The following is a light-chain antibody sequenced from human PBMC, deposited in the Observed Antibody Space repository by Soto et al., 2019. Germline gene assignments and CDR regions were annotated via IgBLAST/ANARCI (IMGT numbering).Light chain of an antibody. CDR1: SSNIGNNY. J-gene: IGLJ1*01. V-gene: IGLV1-51*01. Sequence: QSVLTQPPSVSAAPGQKVIISCSGSSSNIGNNYVSWYQQLPGTAPKLLIYDNDKRPSGIPDRFSGSKSGTSATLGITGLQTGDEADYYCGTWDNSLSAYVFGTGTKVTVL. CDR2: DND. CDR3: GTWDNSLSAYV.